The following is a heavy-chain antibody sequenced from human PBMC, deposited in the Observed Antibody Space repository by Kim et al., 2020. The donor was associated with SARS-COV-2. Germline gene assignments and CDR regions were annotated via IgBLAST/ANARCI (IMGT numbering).Heavy chain of an antibody. Sequence: ISYEDAVGCRFTNSRDNDKNSLVLQMNSLRAEDTAVYYCARGPNYSPFDYWGQGTLVTVSS. D-gene: IGHD4-4*01. J-gene: IGHJ4*02. V-gene: IGHV3-48*03. CDR2: I. CDR3: ARGPNYSPFDY.